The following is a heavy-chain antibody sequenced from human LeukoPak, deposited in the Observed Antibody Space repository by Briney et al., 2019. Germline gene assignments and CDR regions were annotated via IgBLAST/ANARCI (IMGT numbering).Heavy chain of an antibody. CDR2: ITNDGSST. CDR1: GFTFSSYG. V-gene: IGHV3-74*01. Sequence: GGSLRLSCAASGFTFSSYGMYWVRQVPGKGLVWVSRITNDGSSTAHADSVKGRLTISRDNAKNTLYLQTNSLRAEDTAVYYCARGGRSLDYWGQGTLVTVSS. J-gene: IGHJ4*02. CDR3: ARGGRSLDY. D-gene: IGHD3-3*01.